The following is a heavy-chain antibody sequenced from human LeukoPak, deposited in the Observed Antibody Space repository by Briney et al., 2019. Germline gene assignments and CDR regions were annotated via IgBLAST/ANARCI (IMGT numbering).Heavy chain of an antibody. CDR2: ISYSGANS. V-gene: IGHV3-23*01. Sequence: HRGGSLRLSCAASGFTFSGSAMSWGRQAQGEGLEWVSLISYSGANSYYTDSVRGRFTISRDNSKDTLFLQMNSLRAEDTAIYYCARDMQLSTWGLGAMVAVSS. CDR3: ARDMQLST. D-gene: IGHD3-16*02. J-gene: IGHJ3*01. CDR1: GFTFSGSA.